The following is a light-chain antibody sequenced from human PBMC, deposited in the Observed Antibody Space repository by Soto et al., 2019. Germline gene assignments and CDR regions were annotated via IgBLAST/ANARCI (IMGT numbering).Light chain of an antibody. CDR1: QSVSSK. CDR2: GEF. CDR3: LQYNDWPFT. Sequence: ELVMTQSPATLSVSPGEGATLSCKASQSVSSKLAWYQQKPGQAPRVLIYGEFTRATGIPARFSGSGSGTEVTLTISSLQSEDFAVYYCLQYNDWPFTFGHGTKLEIK. V-gene: IGKV3-15*01. J-gene: IGKJ2*01.